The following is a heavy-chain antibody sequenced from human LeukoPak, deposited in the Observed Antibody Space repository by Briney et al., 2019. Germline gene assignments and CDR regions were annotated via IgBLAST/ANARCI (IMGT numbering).Heavy chain of an antibody. D-gene: IGHD3-10*01. Sequence: ASVKVSCKASGYTFTSYYMHWVRQMPGKGLEWMGIIYPGDSDTRYSPSFQGQVTISADKSISTAYLQWSSLKASDTAMYYCARHGATMVRGVRWFDPWGQGTLVTVSS. V-gene: IGHV5-51*01. CDR2: IYPGDSDT. CDR1: GYTFTSYY. CDR3: ARHGATMVRGVRWFDP. J-gene: IGHJ5*02.